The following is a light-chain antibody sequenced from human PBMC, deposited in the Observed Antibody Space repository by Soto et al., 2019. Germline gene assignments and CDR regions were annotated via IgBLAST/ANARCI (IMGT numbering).Light chain of an antibody. CDR1: QSVSSY. V-gene: IGKV3-15*01. CDR2: GAS. Sequence: EIVLTQSPATLSLSPGERATLSFSASQSVSSYLAWYQQKPGQAPRLLIYGASTRATGVPARFSGSGSGTEFTLTISSLQSEDFAVYYCQQYNDWWTFGQGTKVDIK. J-gene: IGKJ1*01. CDR3: QQYNDWWT.